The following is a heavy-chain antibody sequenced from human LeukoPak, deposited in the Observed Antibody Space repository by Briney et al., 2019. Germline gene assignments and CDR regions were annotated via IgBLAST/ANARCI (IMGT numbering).Heavy chain of an antibody. CDR1: GGTFSSYA. J-gene: IGHJ3*02. V-gene: IGHV1-69*13. CDR3: ARSKYYYDSSGYYSPAFDI. D-gene: IGHD3-22*01. CDR2: IIPIFGTA. Sequence: SVKVSCKASGGTFSSYAISWVRQAPGQGLEWMGGIIPIFGTANYAQKFQGRVTITADESTSTAYMELSSLRSEDTAVYYCARSKYYYDSSGYYSPAFDIWGQGTMVTVSS.